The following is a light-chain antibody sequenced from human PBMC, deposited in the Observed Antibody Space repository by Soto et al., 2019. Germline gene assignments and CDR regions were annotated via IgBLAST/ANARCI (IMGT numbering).Light chain of an antibody. V-gene: IGKV1-5*01. CDR2: DAS. CDR3: QQYYSYSYT. J-gene: IGKJ2*01. CDR1: QIIGSS. Sequence: DIQMTQSPSTLSASVGDRATITCRASQIIGSSLAWYQQTPGRAPKLLIYDASTLHTGVPSRFSGSESGTEFTLTISSLQPDDSATYYCQQYYSYSYTFGQGTKVDLK.